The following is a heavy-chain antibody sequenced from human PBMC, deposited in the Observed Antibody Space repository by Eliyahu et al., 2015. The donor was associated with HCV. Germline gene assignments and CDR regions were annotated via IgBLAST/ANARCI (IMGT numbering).Heavy chain of an antibody. V-gene: IGHV4-38-2*01. CDR3: ARLFGLAAMSGVDY. CDR1: GYSIXSGXY. D-gene: IGHD2-2*01. Sequence: QVQLQESGPGLVKPSETLSLTCXVSGYSIXSGXYWGXIRQPPGKGLEWIGSIYHSGSTYYNPSLKSRVTISVDTSKNQFSLKLSSVTAADTAVYYCARLFGLAAMSGVDYWGQGTLVTVSS. CDR2: IYHSGST. J-gene: IGHJ4*02.